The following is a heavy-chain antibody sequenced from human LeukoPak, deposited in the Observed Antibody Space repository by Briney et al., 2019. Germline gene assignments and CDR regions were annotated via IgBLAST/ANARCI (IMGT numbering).Heavy chain of an antibody. Sequence: GGSQRLSCAASGFTSSSYSMNWVRQAPGKGLEWVSYISSSSSTIYYADSVKGRFTISRDNAKNSPYLQMNSLRAEDTAVYYCARTTFDFWSGYAEPNWFGPWGQGTLVTVSS. D-gene: IGHD3-3*01. CDR1: GFTSSSYS. CDR3: ARTTFDFWSGYAEPNWFGP. CDR2: ISSSSSTI. V-gene: IGHV3-48*01. J-gene: IGHJ5*02.